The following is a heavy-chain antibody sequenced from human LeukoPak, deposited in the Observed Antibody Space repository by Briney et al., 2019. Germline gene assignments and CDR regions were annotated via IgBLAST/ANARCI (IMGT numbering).Heavy chain of an antibody. Sequence: PGGSLRLSCVVSGFIFSDYAMTCVRQAPGKGLEWVSSIGGGGSAYYTDYVRGRFSISRDNSKNTLYLQMNILIAEDTAVYFCAKSLTVTPGVDKPHDSWGPGTLVTVSS. CDR2: IGGGGSA. J-gene: IGHJ5*02. CDR3: AKSLTVTPGVDKPHDS. D-gene: IGHD3-16*01. V-gene: IGHV3-23*01. CDR1: GFIFSDYA.